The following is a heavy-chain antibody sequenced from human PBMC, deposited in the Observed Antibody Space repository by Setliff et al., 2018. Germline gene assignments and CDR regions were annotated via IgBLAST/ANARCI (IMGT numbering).Heavy chain of an antibody. CDR1: GDSISSGSYH. J-gene: IGHJ5*02. CDR2: XXXXXXX. V-gene: IGHV4-61*02. CDR3: ARTTGSTHNWLDP. D-gene: IGHD1-1*01. Sequence: PSETLSLTCTVSGDSISSGSYHWSWIRKPAGKGLEXIXXXXXXXXXXXXPXXXSRVXXXVDTSKNQFSLKVSSVTAADTAVYYCARTTGSTHNWLDPWGPGTLVTVSS.